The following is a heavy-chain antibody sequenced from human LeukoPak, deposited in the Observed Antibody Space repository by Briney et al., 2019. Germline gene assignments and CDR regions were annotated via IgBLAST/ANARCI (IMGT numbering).Heavy chain of an antibody. Sequence: GGSLRLSCAASGFTFSNAWMNWVRQAPGKGLEWVSVIYSGGSTYYADSVKGRFTISRDNSKNTLYLQMNSLRAEDTAVYYCAREAVTRNYFDYWGQGTLVTVSS. D-gene: IGHD4-17*01. V-gene: IGHV3-53*01. CDR3: AREAVTRNYFDY. CDR1: GFTFSNAW. J-gene: IGHJ4*02. CDR2: IYSGGST.